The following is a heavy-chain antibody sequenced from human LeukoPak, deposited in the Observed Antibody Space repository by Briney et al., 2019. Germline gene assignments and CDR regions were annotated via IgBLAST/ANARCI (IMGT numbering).Heavy chain of an antibody. D-gene: IGHD4-17*01. CDR3: ASWYDYGDYFDY. Sequence: LSLTCAVYGGSFSGYYWSWIRQAPAKGLEWVSYISSSGSTIYYADSVKGRFTISRDNAKNSLYLQMNSLRAEDTAVYYCASWYDYGDYFDYWGQGTLVTVSS. CDR1: GGSFSGYY. J-gene: IGHJ4*02. V-gene: IGHV3-11*04. CDR2: ISSSGSTI.